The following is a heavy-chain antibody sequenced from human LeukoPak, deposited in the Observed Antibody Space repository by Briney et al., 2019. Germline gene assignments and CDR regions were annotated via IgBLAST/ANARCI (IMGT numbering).Heavy chain of an antibody. V-gene: IGHV4-59*01. J-gene: IGHJ4*02. CDR3: ARASEGIGYFDT. D-gene: IGHD3-3*01. CDR2: VYYSGST. CDR1: AGSISTYY. Sequence: SETLSLTCTVSAGSISTYYWSWIRQPPGKGLEWIGYVYYSGSTNYNPSLKSRVTISVDTSQNQFSLKLTSVTAADTAVYYCARASEGIGYFDTWGRGSLVTVSS.